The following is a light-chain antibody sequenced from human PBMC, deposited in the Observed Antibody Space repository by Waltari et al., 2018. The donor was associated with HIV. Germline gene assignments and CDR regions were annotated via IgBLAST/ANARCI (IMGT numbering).Light chain of an antibody. V-gene: IGLV1-44*01. Sequence: QSVLTQPPSLSDAPGHKINIPCSGGGSKIGSSTLHWYQQLPSRAPKLIIDHDHRRPSGVSDRFTASKSGTSASLFISKLQAADEATYYCAAWDDSLSGFVFGGGT. CDR1: GSKIGSST. CDR3: AAWDDSLSGFV. CDR2: HDH. J-gene: IGLJ3*02.